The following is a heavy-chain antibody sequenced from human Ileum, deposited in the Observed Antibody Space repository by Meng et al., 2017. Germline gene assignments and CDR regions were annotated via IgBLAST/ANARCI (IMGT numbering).Heavy chain of an antibody. V-gene: IGHV3-21*04. CDR2: MGLSHSRG. J-gene: IGHJ4*02. CDR3: ASDPNWSTN. CDR1: RSIFYTDD. Sequence: EAAGGGPVKRGWSLIFVCVRSRSIFYTDDMTWIRQAPGKGLEWVSSMGLSHSRGSYADSVKGRFTISRDNAKSSLYLQMNSLRAEDTAIYYCASDPNWSTNWGQGTLVTVSS. D-gene: IGHD1-1*01.